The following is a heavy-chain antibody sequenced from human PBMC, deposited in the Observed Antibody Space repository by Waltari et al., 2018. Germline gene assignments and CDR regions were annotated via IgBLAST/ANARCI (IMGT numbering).Heavy chain of an antibody. Sequence: QVQLQESGPGLVKPSQTLSLTCTVSGGSISSGSYYWSWIRQPAGKGLEWIGRIYTSGSTNYNPSLKSRVTISVDTSKNQFSLKLSSVTAADTAVYYCARNAPRTSWFDPWGQGTLVTVSS. CDR1: GGSISSGSYY. V-gene: IGHV4-61*02. D-gene: IGHD3-3*01. J-gene: IGHJ5*02. CDR3: ARNAPRTSWFDP. CDR2: IYTSGST.